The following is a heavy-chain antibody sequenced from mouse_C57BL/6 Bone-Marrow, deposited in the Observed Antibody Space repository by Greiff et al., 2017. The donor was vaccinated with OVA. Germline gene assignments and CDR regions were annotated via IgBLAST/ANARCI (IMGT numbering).Heavy chain of an antibody. D-gene: IGHD4-1*01. J-gene: IGHJ3*01. CDR2: ISYDGSN. Sequence: ESGPGLVKPSQSLSLTCSVTGYSITSGYYWNWIRQFPGNKLEWMGYISYDGSNNYNPSLKNRISITRDTSKNQFFLKLNSVTTEDTATYYCASGRVSWFAYWGQGTLVTVSA. V-gene: IGHV3-6*01. CDR1: GYSITSGYY. CDR3: ASGRVSWFAY.